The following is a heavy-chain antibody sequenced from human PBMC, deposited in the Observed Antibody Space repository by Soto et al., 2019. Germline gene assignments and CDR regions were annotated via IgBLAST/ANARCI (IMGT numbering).Heavy chain of an antibody. Sequence: QLQLQESGPGLVKPSETLSLTCTVSGGSISSSSYYWGWIRQPPGKGLEWIGSIYYSGSTYYNPSLKSRVTISVDTSKNQFSLKLSSVTAADTAVYYCARPFNYDSSGYFFDYWGQGTLVTVSS. CDR3: ARPFNYDSSGYFFDY. J-gene: IGHJ4*02. V-gene: IGHV4-39*01. D-gene: IGHD3-22*01. CDR1: GGSISSSSYY. CDR2: IYYSGST.